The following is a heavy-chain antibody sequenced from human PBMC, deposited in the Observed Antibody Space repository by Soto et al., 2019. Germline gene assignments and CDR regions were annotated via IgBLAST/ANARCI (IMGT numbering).Heavy chain of an antibody. CDR1: GGSISTYH. CDR2: TQHTGST. CDR3: ARGSVVATPGSVFDY. D-gene: IGHD2-15*01. V-gene: IGHV4-59*01. Sequence: SETLSLTCSVSGGSISTYHWSWLRQPPGKGLEWIGYTQHTGSTNYNPSLKSRGTISVDTSKNQFSLKLNSVTAADTAVYYCARGSVVATPGSVFDYWGQGTLVTVSS. J-gene: IGHJ4*02.